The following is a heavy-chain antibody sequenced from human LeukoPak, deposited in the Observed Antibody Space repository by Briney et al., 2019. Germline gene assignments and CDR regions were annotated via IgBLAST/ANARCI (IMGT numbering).Heavy chain of an antibody. Sequence: GASVKVSCKASGYTFTGYFIHWVRQAPGQGLEWMGWINPNSGGTNYAQKFQGRVTMTRDTSISTAYMEVSRLRSDDTAVYYCARDPLTSESDAFEIWGQGTMVTVSS. CDR1: GYTFTGYF. CDR3: ARDPLTSESDAFEI. D-gene: IGHD1-26*01. V-gene: IGHV1-2*02. CDR2: INPNSGGT. J-gene: IGHJ3*02.